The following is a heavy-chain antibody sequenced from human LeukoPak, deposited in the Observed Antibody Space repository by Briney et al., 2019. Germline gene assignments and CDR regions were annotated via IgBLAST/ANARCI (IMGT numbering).Heavy chain of an antibody. Sequence: GGSLRRSCTVSGVTVSTNSRSWVRQAPGKGLEWVSFIYSDNTHYSDSVKGRFTISRDNSKNTLYLQMNSLRAEDTAVYYCARRAGAYSHPYDYWGQGTLVTVSS. CDR3: ARRAGAYSHPYDY. V-gene: IGHV3-53*01. J-gene: IGHJ4*02. CDR2: IYSDNT. CDR1: GVTVSTNS. D-gene: IGHD4/OR15-4a*01.